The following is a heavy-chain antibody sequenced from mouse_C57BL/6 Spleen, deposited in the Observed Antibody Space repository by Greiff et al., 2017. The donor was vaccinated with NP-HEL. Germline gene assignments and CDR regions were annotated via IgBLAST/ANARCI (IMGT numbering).Heavy chain of an antibody. D-gene: IGHD2-2*01. CDR2: IDPETGGT. Sequence: VQLQQPGAELVRPGASVTLSCKASGYTFTDYEMHWVKQTPVHGLEWIGAIDPETGGTAYNQKFKGKAILTADKSSSTAYMELRSLTSEDSAVYYWTRSVEVTTFDYWGQGTTLTVSS. J-gene: IGHJ2*01. CDR1: GYTFTDYE. V-gene: IGHV1-15*01. CDR3: TRSVEVTTFDY.